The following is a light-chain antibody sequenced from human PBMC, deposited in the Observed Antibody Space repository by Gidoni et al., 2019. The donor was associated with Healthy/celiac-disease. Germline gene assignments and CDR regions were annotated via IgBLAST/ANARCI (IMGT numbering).Light chain of an antibody. CDR3: QAWDSSTVV. Sequence: SYALSQTLSVSVSPGQTASITCSGDKLGDKYACWYQQKPGQSPVLVIYQDSKRPSGIPERFSGSNSGNTATLTISGTQAMDEADYYCQAWDSSTVVFGGGTKLTVL. V-gene: IGLV3-1*01. J-gene: IGLJ2*01. CDR2: QDS. CDR1: KLGDKY.